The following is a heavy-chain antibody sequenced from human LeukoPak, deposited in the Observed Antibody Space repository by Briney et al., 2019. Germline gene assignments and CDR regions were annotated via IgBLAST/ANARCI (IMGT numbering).Heavy chain of an antibody. Sequence: GGSLRLSCAASGFTFSNAWMSWVRQAPGKGLEWFGRIKSKTDGGTTDYAAPVKGRFTISRDDSKNTLYLQMNSLKTEDTAVYYCTTWRYIAAVGWFDPWGQGTLVTVSS. CDR3: TTWRYIAAVGWFDP. V-gene: IGHV3-15*01. CDR2: IKSKTDGGTT. CDR1: GFTFSNAW. J-gene: IGHJ5*02. D-gene: IGHD6-6*01.